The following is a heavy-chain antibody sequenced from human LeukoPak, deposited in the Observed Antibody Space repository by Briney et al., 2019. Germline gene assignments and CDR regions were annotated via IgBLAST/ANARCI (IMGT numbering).Heavy chain of an antibody. J-gene: IGHJ6*02. D-gene: IGHD6-13*01. CDR2: IYSSGST. Sequence: PSETLSLTCAVSGGSISNTVYYWGWIRQPPGQGLEWIGNIYSSGSTYYSPSLKSRVTMSADTSKNQFSLKLSAVTAADTAVYYCARLLMGGYSTRRGYYYYGMDVWGQGATVTVSS. V-gene: IGHV4-39*01. CDR3: ARLLMGGYSTRRGYYYYGMDV. CDR1: GGSISNTVYY.